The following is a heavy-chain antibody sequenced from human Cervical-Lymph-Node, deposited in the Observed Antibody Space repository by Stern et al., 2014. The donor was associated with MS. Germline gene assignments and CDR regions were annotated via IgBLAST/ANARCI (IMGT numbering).Heavy chain of an antibody. Sequence: MQLVQSGAEVKKPGESLKISCKLSGYSLTIYYIAWVRQMPGKGLEWMGVIYPYDSDTTYSPSFQGQVTISADKSSTTAYLQWSSLRASDTAMYYCARHVQGFDYWGQGTLVTVSS. CDR2: IYPYDSDT. V-gene: IGHV5-51*01. J-gene: IGHJ4*02. CDR1: GYSLTIYY. CDR3: ARHVQGFDY.